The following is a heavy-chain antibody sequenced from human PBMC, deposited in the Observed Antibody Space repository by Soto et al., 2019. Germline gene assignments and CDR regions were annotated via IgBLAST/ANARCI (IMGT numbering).Heavy chain of an antibody. J-gene: IGHJ4*02. CDR2: IYYSGST. Sequence: SETLSLTCTVSGGSISSSSYYWGWIRQPPGKGLEWIGSIYYSGSTYYNPSLKSRVTISVDTSKNQFSLKLSSVTAADTAVYYCASDYSRSYYFDYWGQGTLVTVSS. V-gene: IGHV4-39*01. CDR3: ASDYSRSYYFDY. D-gene: IGHD6-6*01. CDR1: GGSISSSSYY.